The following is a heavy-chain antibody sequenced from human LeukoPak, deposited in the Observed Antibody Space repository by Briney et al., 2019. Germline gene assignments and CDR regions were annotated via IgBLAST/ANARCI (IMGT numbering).Heavy chain of an antibody. CDR2: ISYDGSNK. V-gene: IGHV3-30-3*01. D-gene: IGHD1-7*01. CDR3: ARQGYNWNYRGGNYFDY. CDR1: GFTFSSYA. Sequence: GGSLRLSCAASGFTFSSYAMHWVRQAPGKGLEWVAVISYDGSNKYYADSVKGRFTISRDNSKNTLYLQMNSLRAEDTAVYYCARQGYNWNYRGGNYFDYWGQGTLVTVSS. J-gene: IGHJ4*02.